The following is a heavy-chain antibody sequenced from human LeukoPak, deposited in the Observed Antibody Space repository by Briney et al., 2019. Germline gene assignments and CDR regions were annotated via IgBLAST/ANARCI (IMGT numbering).Heavy chain of an antibody. CDR1: GFTFSSYA. Sequence: GGSLRLSCAASGFTFSSYAMSRVRQAPGKGLEWVSAISGSGGSTYYADSVKGRFTISRDNSKNTLYLQMNSLRAEDTAVYYCAKDQDIVVVPAAAFDYWGQGTLVTVSS. CDR3: AKDQDIVVVPAAAFDY. D-gene: IGHD2-2*01. V-gene: IGHV3-23*01. CDR2: ISGSGGST. J-gene: IGHJ4*02.